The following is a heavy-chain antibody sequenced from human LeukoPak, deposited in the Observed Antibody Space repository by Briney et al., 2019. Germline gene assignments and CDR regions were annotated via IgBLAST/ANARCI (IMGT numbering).Heavy chain of an antibody. CDR3: ARDYPEYYFDY. CDR2: INPNSGGT. CDR1: GYTFAAYY. V-gene: IGHV1-2*02. Sequence: ASVKVSCKASGYTFAAYYMYWVRQAPGQGLEWMGWINPNSGGTNYAQKFQGRVTMTRDTSISTAYMELSRLRSDDTAVYYCARDYPEYYFDYWGQGTLVTVSS. J-gene: IGHJ4*02.